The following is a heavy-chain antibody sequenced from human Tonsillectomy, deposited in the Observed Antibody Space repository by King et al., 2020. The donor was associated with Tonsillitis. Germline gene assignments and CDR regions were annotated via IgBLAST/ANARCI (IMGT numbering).Heavy chain of an antibody. J-gene: IGHJ3*02. V-gene: IGHV3-53*01. D-gene: IGHD3-9*01. CDR2: IYSGGST. Sequence: QLVQSGGGLIQPGGSLRLSCAASGFTVSSNYMSWVRQAPGKGLEWVSVIYSGGSTYYADSVKGRFTISRDNSKNTLYLQMNSLRAEDTAVYYCARVNSPVRFDWRDAFDIWGQGTMVTVSS. CDR3: ARVNSPVRFDWRDAFDI. CDR1: GFTVSSNY.